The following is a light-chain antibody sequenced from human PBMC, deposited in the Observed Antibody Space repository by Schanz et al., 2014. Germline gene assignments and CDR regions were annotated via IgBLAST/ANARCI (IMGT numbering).Light chain of an antibody. CDR1: QSVSSSY. V-gene: IGKV3-20*01. CDR3: QQLNSYPLFT. J-gene: IGKJ4*01. Sequence: EIVLTQSPGTLSLSPGERATLSCRASQSVSSSYLAWYQQNPGQAPRLLIYDASSRATGIPDRFSGSGSGTEFTLTISSLQSEDFATYYCQQLNSYPLFTFGGGTKVEIK. CDR2: DAS.